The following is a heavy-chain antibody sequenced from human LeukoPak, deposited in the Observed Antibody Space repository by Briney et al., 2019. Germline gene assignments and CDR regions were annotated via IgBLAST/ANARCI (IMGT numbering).Heavy chain of an antibody. Sequence: KTSETLSLTCTVSGGSISSSSYYWGWIRQPPGKGLEWIGSIYYSGSTYYNPSLKSRVTISVDTSKNQFSLKLSSVTAADTAVYYCARHSAGLRYFAAYYFDYWGQGTLVTVSS. D-gene: IGHD3-9*01. CDR1: GGSISSSSYY. J-gene: IGHJ4*02. CDR3: ARHSAGLRYFAAYYFDY. V-gene: IGHV4-39*01. CDR2: IYYSGST.